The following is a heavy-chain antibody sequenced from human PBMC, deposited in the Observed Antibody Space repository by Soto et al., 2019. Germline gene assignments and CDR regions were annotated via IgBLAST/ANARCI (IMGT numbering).Heavy chain of an antibody. V-gene: IGHV4-30-4*01. CDR3: ARADYGDSAGSLDS. J-gene: IGHJ4*02. CDR2: IYYSGST. Sequence: SETLSLTCTVSGGSISSGDNYWGWIGQPQGKGLEWIGYIYYSGSTYSTPSLMSRVTISVDTSKNHFSLYLSSVTAAGTAVYFCARADYGDSAGSLDSWGQGSRVTFSS. CDR1: GGSISSGDNY. D-gene: IGHD4-17*01.